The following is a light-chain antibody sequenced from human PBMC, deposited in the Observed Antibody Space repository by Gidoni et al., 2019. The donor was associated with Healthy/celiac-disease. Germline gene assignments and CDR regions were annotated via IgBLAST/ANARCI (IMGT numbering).Light chain of an antibody. J-gene: IGLJ1*01. CDR2: EVS. CDR1: SSDVGGYNH. V-gene: IGLV2-14*01. CDR3: SSYTSSSTLGV. Sequence: QSALTQPASVSGSPGQSIPISCPGTSSDVGGYNHVSWYQQHPGKAPKLMIYEVSNRPPGVSNRFSCSKSGNTASLTISGLQAEDEADYYCSSYTSSSTLGVFGTGTKVTVL.